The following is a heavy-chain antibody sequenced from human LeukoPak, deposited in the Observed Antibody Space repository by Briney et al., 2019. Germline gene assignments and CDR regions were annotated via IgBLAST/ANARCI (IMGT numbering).Heavy chain of an antibody. Sequence: GASVKVSCKVSGYTLTELSMHWVRQAPGKGLEWMGGFDPEDGETIYAQKFQGRVTMTEDTSTDTACMELSSLRSEDTAVYYCATDTNYDFWSGPHPGAFDIWGQGTMVTVSS. D-gene: IGHD3-3*01. CDR2: FDPEDGET. CDR1: GYTLTELS. CDR3: ATDTNYDFWSGPHPGAFDI. J-gene: IGHJ3*02. V-gene: IGHV1-24*01.